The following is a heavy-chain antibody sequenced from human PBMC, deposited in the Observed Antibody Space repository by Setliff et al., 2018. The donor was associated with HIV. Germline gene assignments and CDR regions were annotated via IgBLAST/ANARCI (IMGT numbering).Heavy chain of an antibody. V-gene: IGHV3-21*01. CDR2: ISSSSSYI. D-gene: IGHD3-10*01. CDR1: GFTFSSYS. CDR3: VAKNRGLFYYGTDI. J-gene: IGHJ6*02. Sequence: GGSLRLSCAASGFTFSSYSMNWVRQAPGKGLEWVSSISSSSSYIYYADSVKGRFTISRDNAKNSLYLQMNSLRAEDTAVYYCVAKNRGLFYYGTDIWGQGTTVTVSS.